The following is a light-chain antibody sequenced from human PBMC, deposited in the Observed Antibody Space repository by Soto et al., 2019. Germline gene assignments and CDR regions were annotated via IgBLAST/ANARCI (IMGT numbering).Light chain of an antibody. CDR3: LQHNSYPQT. CDR1: QGIRDA. CDR2: AAS. Sequence: DLQLTQSPSSLTASVAERFTITCRASQGIRDALGWYQQKPGKAPKRLIYAASSLQSGVPSRFSGSGSGTEFTLTISSLQPEDFATYYCLQHNSYPQTFGQGTKVEIK. V-gene: IGKV1-17*01. J-gene: IGKJ1*01.